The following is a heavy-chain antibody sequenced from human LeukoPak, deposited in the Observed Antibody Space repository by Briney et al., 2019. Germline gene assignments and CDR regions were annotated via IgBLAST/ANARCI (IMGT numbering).Heavy chain of an antibody. CDR2: NSGST. J-gene: IGHJ4*02. D-gene: IGHD3-22*01. CDR1: GVSISSYH. Sequence: PSETLSLTCTVSGVSISSYHWSWIRQPPVKGLEWIGYNSGSTNYNPSLKSRVTISVDTSKNQFSLKLSSVTAADTAVYYCARGRGFRGYDSSGYYPTSYYFDYWGQGTLVTVSS. V-gene: IGHV4-59*12. CDR3: ARGRGFRGYDSSGYYPTSYYFDY.